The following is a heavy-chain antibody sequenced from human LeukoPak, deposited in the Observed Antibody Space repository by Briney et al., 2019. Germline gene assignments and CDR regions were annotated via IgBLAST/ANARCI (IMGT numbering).Heavy chain of an antibody. CDR3: ARDQGYGMDV. J-gene: IGHJ6*02. V-gene: IGHV4-61*01. CDR2: IYYSGST. Sequence: PSETLSLTCTVSGGSISSSSYYWGWIRQPPGKGLEWIGYIYYSGSTNYNPSLKSRVTISVDTSKNQFSLNLSSVTAADTAVYYCARDQGYGMDVWGQGTTVTVSS. CDR1: GGSISSSSYY.